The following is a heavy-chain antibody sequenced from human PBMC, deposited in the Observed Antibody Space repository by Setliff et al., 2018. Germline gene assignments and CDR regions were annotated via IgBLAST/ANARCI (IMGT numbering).Heavy chain of an antibody. V-gene: IGHV4-59*11. CDR1: GGSISSHY. J-gene: IGHJ3*02. Sequence: PSETLSLTCTVSGGSISSHYWSWIRQPPGKGLEWIGYIYYSGSTNYNPSLKSRVTISVDTSKNQFSLKLSSVTAADTAVYYCARDLDLNYDFWSGHYYGNAFDIWGQGTMVTVSS. CDR2: IYYSGST. D-gene: IGHD3-3*01. CDR3: ARDLDLNYDFWSGHYYGNAFDI.